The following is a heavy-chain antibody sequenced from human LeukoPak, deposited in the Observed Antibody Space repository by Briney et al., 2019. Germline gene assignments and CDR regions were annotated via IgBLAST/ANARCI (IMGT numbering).Heavy chain of an antibody. J-gene: IGHJ4*02. CDR2: INQDGSEK. D-gene: IGHD4-17*01. Sequence: PGGSLRLSCSASGFTFSSYWMTWVRQAPGKGLEWVANINQDGSEKYYVDSVKGRFTTSRDNAKNLLYLQINSLRAEDTAVYYCARVLVDYGQRDYWGQGTLVIVSS. CDR1: GFTFSSYW. CDR3: ARVLVDYGQRDY. V-gene: IGHV3-7*01.